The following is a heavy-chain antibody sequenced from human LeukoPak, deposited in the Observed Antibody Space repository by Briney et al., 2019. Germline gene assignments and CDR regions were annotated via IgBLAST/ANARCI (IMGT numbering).Heavy chain of an antibody. CDR2: DGSGT. J-gene: IGHJ3*02. CDR1: GFTFSGHW. V-gene: IGHV3-74*01. Sequence: PGGSLRLSCAVSGFTFSGHWMFWVRQAPGKGLEWVSSDGSGTGYTDSVKGRFTVSRDNARNTLYLQMNSLRAEDTAVYYCARGQGTIPDSVPLDIWGQGTMVTVSS. D-gene: IGHD5/OR15-5a*01. CDR3: ARGQGTIPDSVPLDI.